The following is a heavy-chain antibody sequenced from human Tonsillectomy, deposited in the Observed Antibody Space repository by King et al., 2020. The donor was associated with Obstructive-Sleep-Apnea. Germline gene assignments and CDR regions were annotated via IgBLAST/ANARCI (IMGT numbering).Heavy chain of an antibody. CDR2: IIPIFGTA. V-gene: IGHV1-69*12. Sequence: QLVQSGAEVKKPGSSVKVSCKASGGTFSSYAISWVRQAPGQGLEWMGGIIPIFGTANYAQKFQGRVTITADESTSTAYMERSSLRSEDTAVYYCASYGDYGDYYYYYGMDVWGQGTTVTVSS. J-gene: IGHJ6*02. CDR3: ASYGDYGDYYYYYGMDV. CDR1: GGTFSSYA. D-gene: IGHD4-17*01.